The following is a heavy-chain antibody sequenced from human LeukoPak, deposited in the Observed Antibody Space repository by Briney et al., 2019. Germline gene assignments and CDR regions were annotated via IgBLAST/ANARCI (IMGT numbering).Heavy chain of an antibody. D-gene: IGHD3-10*01. CDR2: IYHSGTT. V-gene: IGHV4-39*07. J-gene: IGHJ4*02. CDR1: GGSISSSSYY. CDR3: ARYGSGSYRAFDY. Sequence: SSETLSLTCTVSGGSISSSSYYWGWIRQPPGKGLEWIGEIYHSGTTNYNPSLKSRVTISVDKSKNQFSLKLSSVTAADTAVYYCARYGSGSYRAFDYWGQGTLVTVSS.